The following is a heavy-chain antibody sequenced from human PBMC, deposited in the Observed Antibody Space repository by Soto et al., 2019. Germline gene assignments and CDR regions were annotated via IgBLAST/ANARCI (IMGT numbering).Heavy chain of an antibody. CDR3: ARWVGGSMYDNSGKYDS. D-gene: IGHD3-22*01. Sequence: QVQLVESGGGVVQPGRSLRLTCAASGFIFSGSGMHWVRQPPGKGLEWVALVSNDGIRKYYGDSVKGRFTISRDNAENTLYLQMNSLRAEDTAVYYCARWVGGSMYDNSGKYDSWGQGTLVTVSS. CDR2: VSNDGIRK. J-gene: IGHJ5*01. CDR1: GFIFSGSG. V-gene: IGHV3-30*03.